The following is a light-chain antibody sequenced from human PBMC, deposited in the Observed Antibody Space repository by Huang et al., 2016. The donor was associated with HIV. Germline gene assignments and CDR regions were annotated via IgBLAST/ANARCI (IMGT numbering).Light chain of an antibody. Sequence: DIQMTQSPASLSASAGVRVTLTCRASQDIGNFVAWFQQKPVQVPRLLIYAASILRSGVPSRFSGRGSGTEFTLTITNFQPEDIATYYCQRYDSAPRAFGQGTKV. V-gene: IGKV1-27*01. J-gene: IGKJ1*01. CDR2: AAS. CDR1: QDIGNF. CDR3: QRYDSAPRA.